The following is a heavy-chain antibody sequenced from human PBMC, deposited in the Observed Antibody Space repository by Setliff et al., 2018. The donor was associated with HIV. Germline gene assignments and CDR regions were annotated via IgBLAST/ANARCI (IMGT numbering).Heavy chain of an antibody. CDR3: ARVGNNRLQFFDH. Sequence: ASVKVSCKASGYTFTSYGISWVRQAPGQGLEWMGWISAYNGNTNYVQKLQGRVTITTDTSASTMYMELSSLRSEDTAVYYCARVGNNRLQFFDHWGQGTLVTVSS. CDR1: GYTFTSYG. J-gene: IGHJ4*02. V-gene: IGHV1-18*01. CDR2: ISAYNGNT. D-gene: IGHD5-12*01.